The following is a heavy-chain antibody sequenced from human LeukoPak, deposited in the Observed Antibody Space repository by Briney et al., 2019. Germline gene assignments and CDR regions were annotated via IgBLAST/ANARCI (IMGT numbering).Heavy chain of an antibody. Sequence: PGGSLRLSCAASGFTFSSYWMTWVRQAPGKGLEWVANIKPDGSEKSYVDSVRGRFTISRDNAKNSLYLQINSLRAEDTAVYYCARSLTGVTSYWGQGTLVTVSS. CDR3: ARSLTGVTSY. D-gene: IGHD7-27*01. J-gene: IGHJ4*02. CDR2: IKPDGSEK. V-gene: IGHV3-7*01. CDR1: GFTFSSYW.